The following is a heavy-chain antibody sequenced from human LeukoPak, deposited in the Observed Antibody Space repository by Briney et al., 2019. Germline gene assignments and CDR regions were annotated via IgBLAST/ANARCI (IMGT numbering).Heavy chain of an antibody. D-gene: IGHD1-1*01. Sequence: GASVKVSCKASGYTFTGYYMHWVRQAPGQGLEWMGWINPNSGGTNYAQKFQGRVTMTRDTSISTAYMELSRLRSDDTAVYYCASLTLNDGGPLGIWGQGTMVTVSS. CDR3: ASLTLNDGGPLGI. CDR2: INPNSGGT. V-gene: IGHV1-2*02. CDR1: GYTFTGYY. J-gene: IGHJ3*02.